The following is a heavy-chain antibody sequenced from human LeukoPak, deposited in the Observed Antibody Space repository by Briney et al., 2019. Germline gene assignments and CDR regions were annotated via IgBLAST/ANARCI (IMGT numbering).Heavy chain of an antibody. CDR1: GFTFSSYS. V-gene: IGHV3-48*01. Sequence: PGGSLRLSCAASGFTFSSYSMNWVRQAPGKGLERVSYISSTGNTIYYADSVKGRFTISRDSARNSLYLQMNSLRAEDTAVYYCARDVDWCFDLWGRGTLVTVSS. CDR2: ISSTGNTI. CDR3: ARDVDWCFDL. J-gene: IGHJ2*01.